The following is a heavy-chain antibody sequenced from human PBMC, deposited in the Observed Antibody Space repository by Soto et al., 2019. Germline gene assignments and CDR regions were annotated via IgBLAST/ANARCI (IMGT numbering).Heavy chain of an antibody. CDR3: AKDFTPGQHWYLDY. Sequence: PGGSLRLSCAASGFTFGTYTMSWVRQPPGKGLEWVSAVLQTGSSTFYADSVKGRFTISRDNSKNTLYLQMNNLRAEDTAVYYCAKDFTPGQHWYLDYQGQGTLVTVSS. V-gene: IGHV3-23*01. J-gene: IGHJ4*02. CDR2: VLQTGSST. D-gene: IGHD1-1*01. CDR1: GFTFGTYT.